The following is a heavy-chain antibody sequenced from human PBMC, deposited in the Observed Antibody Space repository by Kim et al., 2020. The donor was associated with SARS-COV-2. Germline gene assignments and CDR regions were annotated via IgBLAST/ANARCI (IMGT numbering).Heavy chain of an antibody. CDR2: IYYSGTT. J-gene: IGHJ3*02. Sequence: SETLSLTCSVSGGSISSYYWSWIRLPPGKELEWIGYIYYSGTTNYNPSLQSRVTISIDTSKNQFSLKLKSATTADTAVYYCGRGGTTKNAFDIWGQGKLVTVSP. D-gene: IGHD3-16*01. CDR3: GRGGTTKNAFDI. V-gene: IGHV4-59*13. CDR1: GGSISSYY.